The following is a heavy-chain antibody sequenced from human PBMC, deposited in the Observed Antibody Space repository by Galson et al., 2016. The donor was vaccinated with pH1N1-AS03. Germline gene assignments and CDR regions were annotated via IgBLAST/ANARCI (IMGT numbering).Heavy chain of an antibody. D-gene: IGHD5-12*01. V-gene: IGHV3-48*02. Sequence: SLRFSCAASEFTFSIYHMSWVRQAPGKGLEWVSYINSRSDIIHYADSVRGRFTISRDNARNSLYLQMHSLRDDDTAVYYCARDSGYGGTFDNWGQGALVTVSS. CDR3: ARDSGYGGTFDN. CDR2: INSRSDII. J-gene: IGHJ4*02. CDR1: EFTFSIYH.